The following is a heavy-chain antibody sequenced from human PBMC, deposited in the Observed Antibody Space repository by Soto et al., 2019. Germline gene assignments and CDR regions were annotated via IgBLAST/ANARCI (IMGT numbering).Heavy chain of an antibody. D-gene: IGHD2-15*01. Sequence: EVQLVESGGGLVQPGGSLRLSCAASGFTFSTYWMNWVRLAPGTGLEWVATIKQDGNEKHYVDSVKGRFAISRDNAENSLYLQMSGLRPDDTAVYYCVRGCGRPICPYYLDVWGEGTAVTVSS. CDR2: IKQDGNEK. CDR1: GFTFSTYW. J-gene: IGHJ6*03. V-gene: IGHV3-7*01. CDR3: VRGCGRPICPYYLDV.